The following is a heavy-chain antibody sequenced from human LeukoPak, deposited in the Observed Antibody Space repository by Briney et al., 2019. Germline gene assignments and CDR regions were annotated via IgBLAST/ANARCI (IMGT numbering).Heavy chain of an antibody. Sequence: GGSLRLSCAASGFTFSSYWMSWVREAPGKGVEWMANIKQDGSEKYYVDSVKGRFTISRDNAKNALHLQMNSLRAEDTAVYYCVRDYCSGVTCYSGYWGQGTLVTVSS. CDR3: VRDYCSGVTCYSGY. CDR2: IKQDGSEK. D-gene: IGHD2-15*01. J-gene: IGHJ4*02. CDR1: GFTFSSYW. V-gene: IGHV3-7*05.